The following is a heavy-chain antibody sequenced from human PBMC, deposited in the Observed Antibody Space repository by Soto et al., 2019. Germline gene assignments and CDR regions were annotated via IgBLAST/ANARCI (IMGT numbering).Heavy chain of an antibody. CDR3: ARCVTMIVVSVGNAFDI. CDR2: IKQDGSEK. J-gene: IGHJ3*02. V-gene: IGHV3-7*01. CDR1: GFNFSNYW. Sequence: PGGSLRLCCAASGFNFSNYWMSWVRQAPGKGLEWVANIKQDGSEKYYVDSVKGRFTISRDNAENSLHLQMNSLRAEDTAVYYCARCVTMIVVSVGNAFDIWGQGTLVTVSS. D-gene: IGHD3-22*01.